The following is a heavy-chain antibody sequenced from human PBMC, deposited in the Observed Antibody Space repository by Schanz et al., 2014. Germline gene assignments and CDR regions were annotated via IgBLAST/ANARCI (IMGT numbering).Heavy chain of an antibody. V-gene: IGHV3-21*02. D-gene: IGHD3-3*01. CDR2: ISSSSDYI. J-gene: IGHJ6*02. CDR3: AKIWKAHHLTGRPGWSDGMDV. Sequence: EVRLVESGGGLVKPGGSLRLSCAASGFTFSSYSMSWVRQAPGKGLGWVSFISSSSDYINYADSVKGRFTISRVDAKNSVHLQMNSLRAEDTAIYYCAKIWKAHHLTGRPGWSDGMDVWGQGTTV. CDR1: GFTFSSYS.